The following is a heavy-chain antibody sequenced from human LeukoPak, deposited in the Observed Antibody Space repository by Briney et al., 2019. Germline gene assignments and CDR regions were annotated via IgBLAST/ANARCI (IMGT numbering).Heavy chain of an antibody. J-gene: IGHJ5*02. CDR1: GFTFDDYA. Sequence: PGRSLRLSCAASGFTFDDYAMRWVRQAPGKGLEWVSGISWNSGSIGYADSVKGRFTISRDNAKNSLYLQMNSLRAEDTALYYCAKDPGPWGQGTLVTVSS. CDR2: ISWNSGSI. CDR3: AKDPGP. V-gene: IGHV3-9*01.